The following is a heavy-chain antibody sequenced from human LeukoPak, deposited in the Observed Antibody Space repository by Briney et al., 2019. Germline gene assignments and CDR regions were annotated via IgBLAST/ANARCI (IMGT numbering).Heavy chain of an antibody. V-gene: IGHV4-30-4*08. D-gene: IGHD5-18*01. CDR1: GGSISSGDYN. CDR3: ARMDTAILSGAFDI. J-gene: IGHJ3*02. Sequence: SQTLSLTCTVSGGSISSGDYNWSWIRQPPGKGLEWIGNIYYSGSTYYNPSLKSRVTISVDTSKNQFSLKLSSVTAADTAVYYCARMDTAILSGAFDIWGQGTMVTVSS. CDR2: IYYSGST.